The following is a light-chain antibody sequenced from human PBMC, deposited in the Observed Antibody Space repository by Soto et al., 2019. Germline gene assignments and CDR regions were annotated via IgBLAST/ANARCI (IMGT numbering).Light chain of an antibody. J-gene: IGKJ3*01. V-gene: IGKV3-15*01. CDR2: GAS. CDR1: QSVSGN. Sequence: EIVMTQSPATLSVSPGERATLSCRASQSVSGNLAWYQQKPGQAPRLLIYGASPRATGLPARFSGSGSGTESTLTISSLQSEDFALYYCQQYDHWPFTVGRGTKVDIK. CDR3: QQYDHWPFT.